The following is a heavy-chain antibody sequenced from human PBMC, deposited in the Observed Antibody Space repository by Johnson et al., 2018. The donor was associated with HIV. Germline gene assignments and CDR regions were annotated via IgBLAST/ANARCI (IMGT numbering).Heavy chain of an antibody. CDR1: GFTFSDYY. V-gene: IGHV3-30*03. D-gene: IGHD3-16*01. Sequence: QVQLVESGGGLVKPGGSLKLSCAASGFTFSDYYMSWIRQAPGKGLAWRALTYYEGINKYYADSVKGRFTISRDNSKNTLYLQMNSLRPEDTAVYYCARANLSPFGGVNDAFDVWGQGTMVTVSS. J-gene: IGHJ3*01. CDR3: ARANLSPFGGVNDAFDV. CDR2: TYYEGINK.